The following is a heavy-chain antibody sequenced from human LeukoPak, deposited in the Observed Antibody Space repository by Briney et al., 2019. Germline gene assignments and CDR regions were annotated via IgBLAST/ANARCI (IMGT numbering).Heavy chain of an antibody. Sequence: GASVKVSCKASGYTFTSYATHWVRQAPGQRLEWMGWINAGNGNTKYSQKFQGRVTITRDTSAGTAYMELSSLRSEDTAVYYCARDRWLRPYYFDYWGQGTLVTVSS. V-gene: IGHV1-3*01. D-gene: IGHD5-12*01. CDR1: GYTFTSYA. CDR2: INAGNGNT. J-gene: IGHJ4*02. CDR3: ARDRWLRPYYFDY.